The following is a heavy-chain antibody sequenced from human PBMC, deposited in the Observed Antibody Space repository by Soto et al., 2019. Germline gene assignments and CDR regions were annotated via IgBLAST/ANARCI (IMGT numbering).Heavy chain of an antibody. V-gene: IGHV3-21*01. Sequence: GGSLRLSCAASGFTFSSYSMNWVRQAPGKGLEWVSSISSSSSYIYYADSVKGRFTISRDNAKNSLYLQMNSLRAEDTAVYYCARDLRRAVAGINWFDPWGQGTLVTVSS. CDR2: ISSSSSYI. CDR1: GFTFSSYS. J-gene: IGHJ5*02. D-gene: IGHD6-19*01. CDR3: ARDLRRAVAGINWFDP.